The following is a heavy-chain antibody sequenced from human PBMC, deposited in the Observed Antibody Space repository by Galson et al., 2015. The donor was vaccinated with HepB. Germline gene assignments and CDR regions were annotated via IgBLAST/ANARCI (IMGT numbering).Heavy chain of an antibody. D-gene: IGHD3-10*01. Sequence: CAISGDSVSSNSVAWNWIRQSPSRGLEWLGRTYYRSKFYNDYAESVKSRITINPDTSRNQVSLQLNSVTPEDTAVYYCARVRQLGQDFHFWGQGTLVTVSS. CDR3: ARVRQLGQDFHF. CDR2: TYYRSKFYN. V-gene: IGHV6-1*01. CDR1: GDSVSSNSVA. J-gene: IGHJ4*02.